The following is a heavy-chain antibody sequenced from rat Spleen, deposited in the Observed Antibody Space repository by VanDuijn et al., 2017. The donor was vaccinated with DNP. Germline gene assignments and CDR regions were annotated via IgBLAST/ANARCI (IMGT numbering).Heavy chain of an antibody. Sequence: EVQLQESGPGLLKPSQSLSLTCSVTGYSITSNYWGWIRKFPGNKMEWIGHISYSGSTSYNPSLKSRISITRDTSKNQFFLQLNSVTTEDTATYYCARWYNYFDYWGQGVMVTVSS. CDR3: ARWYNYFDY. CDR2: ISYSGST. CDR1: GYSITSNY. J-gene: IGHJ2*01. V-gene: IGHV3-1*01. D-gene: IGHD1-5*01.